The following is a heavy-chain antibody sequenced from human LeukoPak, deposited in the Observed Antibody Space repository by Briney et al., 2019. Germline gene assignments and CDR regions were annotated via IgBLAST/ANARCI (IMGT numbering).Heavy chain of an antibody. CDR2: INPKSGGT. CDR3: ARDRAAAVDY. CDR1: GYTFTGYY. V-gene: IGHV1-2*02. D-gene: IGHD6-13*01. J-gene: IGHJ4*02. Sequence: ASVKVSCKASGYTFTGYYMHWLRQAPGQGLEWMGWINPKSGGTKFAQKFQGRVTMTRDTSMSTAYMEVNRLRSDDTAVYYCARDRAAAVDYWGQGTLVTVSS.